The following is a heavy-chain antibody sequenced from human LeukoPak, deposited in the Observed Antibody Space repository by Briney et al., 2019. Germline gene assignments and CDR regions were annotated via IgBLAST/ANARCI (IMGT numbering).Heavy chain of an antibody. CDR1: GGSISSFY. CDR3: ARGSFSVAGTLGY. D-gene: IGHD6-19*01. V-gene: IGHV4-59*01. CDR2: IYYSGST. J-gene: IGHJ4*02. Sequence: PSETLSLTCTVSGGSISSFYWSWIRQPPGKGLEWIGYIYYSGSTNYNPSLTSRVTISVETTKNHFSLKLTSVTAADTAIYYCARGSFSVAGTLGYWGQGTLVTVSS.